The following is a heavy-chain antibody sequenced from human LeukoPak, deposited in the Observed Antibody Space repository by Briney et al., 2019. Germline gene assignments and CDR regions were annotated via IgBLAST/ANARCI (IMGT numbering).Heavy chain of an antibody. CDR1: GFTFSSYV. J-gene: IGHJ4*02. Sequence: PGGSLRLSCAASGFTFSSYVMSWVRQAPGKGLEWVSTISGSGGSTYYTDSVKGRFTISRDNSQNTLYLQMNSLRAEDTALYYCAKRIDANYYDSSRGQGTLVTGSS. CDR3: AKRIDANYYDSS. V-gene: IGHV3-23*01. D-gene: IGHD3-22*01. CDR2: ISGSGGST.